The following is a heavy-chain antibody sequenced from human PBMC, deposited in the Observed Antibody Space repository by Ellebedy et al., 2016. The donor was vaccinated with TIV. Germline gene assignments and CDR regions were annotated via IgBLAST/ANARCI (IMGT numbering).Heavy chain of an antibody. V-gene: IGHV1-3*01. Sequence: AASVKVSCKASGFTFVSYAIQWVRQAPGQRLEWLGWINVGNASTRYSQKFQGRVTITRDTSASTAYMELTSLTSEDTAIYYCARARGFSYFDFWGQGTLVTVSS. CDR1: GFTFVSYA. J-gene: IGHJ4*02. CDR3: ARARGFSYFDF. CDR2: INVGNAST.